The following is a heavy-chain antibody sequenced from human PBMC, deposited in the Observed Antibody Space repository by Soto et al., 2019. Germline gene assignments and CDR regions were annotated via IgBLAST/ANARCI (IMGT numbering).Heavy chain of an antibody. D-gene: IGHD6-19*01. CDR2: IYYSGST. CDR1: GGSVSSGSYY. CDR3: AREQAVGEGSSGWYGTKWFDP. J-gene: IGHJ5*02. V-gene: IGHV4-61*01. Sequence: QVQLQESGPGLVKPSETLSLTCTVSGGSVSSGSYYWSWIRQPPGKGLEWIGYIYYSGSTNYNPSLKSRVTISVDTSKNQFSLKLSSVTAADTAVYYCAREQAVGEGSSGWYGTKWFDPWGQGTLVTVSS.